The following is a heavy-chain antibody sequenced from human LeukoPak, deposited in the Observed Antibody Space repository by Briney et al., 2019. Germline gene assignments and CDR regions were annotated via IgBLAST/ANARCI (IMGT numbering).Heavy chain of an antibody. CDR1: GGSFSGYY. V-gene: IGHV4-34*01. D-gene: IGHD3-22*01. Sequence: SETLSLTCAVYGGSFSGYYWSWIRQPPGKGLEWIGEINHSGSTNYNPSLKSRVTISVDTSKNQFSLKLSFVTAADTAVYYCASRTPDDSSVNYFDYWGQGTLVTVSS. CDR3: ASRTPDDSSVNYFDY. CDR2: INHSGST. J-gene: IGHJ4*02.